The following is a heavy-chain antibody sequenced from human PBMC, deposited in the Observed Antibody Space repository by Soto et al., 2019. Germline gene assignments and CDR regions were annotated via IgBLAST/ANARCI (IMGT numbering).Heavy chain of an antibody. CDR2: IYATGTT. CDR3: VRDGTKTLRDWFDP. V-gene: IGHV4-4*07. J-gene: IGHJ5*02. D-gene: IGHD1-1*01. Sequence: FVILSLTYTVSGATLSGLYWSWLRKSAGKGLEWIGRIYATGTTDYNPSLKSRVMMSVDTSKKQFSLKLRSVTAADTAVYYCVRDGTKTLRDWFDPWGQGIAVTVSS. CDR1: GATLSGLY.